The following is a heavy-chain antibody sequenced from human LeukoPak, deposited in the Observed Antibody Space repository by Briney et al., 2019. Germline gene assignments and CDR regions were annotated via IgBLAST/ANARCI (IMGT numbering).Heavy chain of an antibody. CDR1: GFTFHDYA. V-gene: IGHV3-9*01. CDR2: ISWNGGII. CDR3: TKDSVAMVTTSDY. Sequence: PGGSLRLSCAASGFTFHDYAMHWVRQAPGKGLEWVSGISWNGGIIGYADSVKGRFTTSRDNAKNSLYLQMNSLRPEDTALYYCTKDSVAMVTTSDYWGQGTLVTVSS. J-gene: IGHJ4*02. D-gene: IGHD5-18*01.